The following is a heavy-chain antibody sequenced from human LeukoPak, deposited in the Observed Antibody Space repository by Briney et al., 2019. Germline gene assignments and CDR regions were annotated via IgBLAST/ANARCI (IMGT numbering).Heavy chain of an antibody. V-gene: IGHV4-38-2*02. J-gene: IGHJ4*02. Sequence: SETLSLTCTVSGYSISSGYYWGWIRQPPGKGLEWIGSIYHSGSTYYNPSLKSRVTISVDTSKNQFSLKLSSVTAADTAVYYCASYDILTGYSSGYVDYFDYWGQGTLVTVSS. CDR3: ASYDILTGYSSGYVDYFDY. D-gene: IGHD3-9*01. CDR2: IYHSGST. CDR1: GYSISSGYY.